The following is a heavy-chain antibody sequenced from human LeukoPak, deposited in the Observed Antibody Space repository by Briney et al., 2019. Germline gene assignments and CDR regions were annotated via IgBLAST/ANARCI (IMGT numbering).Heavy chain of an antibody. CDR3: ARPDEQQLVRDAFDI. CDR1: GFTFSSYS. V-gene: IGHV3-21*01. CDR2: ISSSSSYI. D-gene: IGHD6-13*01. J-gene: IGHJ3*02. Sequence: GGSLKLSCAASGFTFSSYSMNWVRQAPGKGLEWVSSISSSSSYIYYADSVKGRFTISRDNAKNSLYLQMNSLRAEDTAVYYCARPDEQQLVRDAFDIWGQGTMVTVSS.